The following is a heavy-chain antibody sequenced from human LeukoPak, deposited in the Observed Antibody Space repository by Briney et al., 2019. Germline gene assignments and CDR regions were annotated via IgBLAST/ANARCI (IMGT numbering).Heavy chain of an antibody. CDR1: GFTFSRNA. V-gene: IGHV3-23*01. CDR2: ITGSGTTT. Sequence: GGSLRLSCAASGFTFSRNAMTWVRQAPGKGLERVSSITGSGTTTYYADSVKGRFTISRDNSNNTLSLQMNSLRAEDTAVYYCANIATVTPGHWGQGTLVIGSS. CDR3: ANIATVTPGH. J-gene: IGHJ4*02. D-gene: IGHD4-17*01.